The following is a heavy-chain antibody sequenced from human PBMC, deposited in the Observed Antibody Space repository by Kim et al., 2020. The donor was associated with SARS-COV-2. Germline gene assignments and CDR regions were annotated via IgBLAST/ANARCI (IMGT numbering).Heavy chain of an antibody. V-gene: IGHV4-59*08. CDR3: ARHLPSQSSLEPLDL. D-gene: IGHD2-2*01. J-gene: IGHJ3*01. CDR1: GASVTLNY. CDR2: IYDSGTT. Sequence: SETLSLTCTVSGASVTLNYWSWIRQPPGEPLEWIGHIYDSGTTNYKSSLKRRVTISVDTSKNQLSLTLKSATVADTAMYHCARHLPSQSSLEPLDLWGQGTLVIVSS.